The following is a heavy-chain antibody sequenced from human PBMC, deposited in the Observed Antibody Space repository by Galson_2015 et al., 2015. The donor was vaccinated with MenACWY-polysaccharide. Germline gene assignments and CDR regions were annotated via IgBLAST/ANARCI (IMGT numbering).Heavy chain of an antibody. Sequence: SLRLSCAGSGFTFSMYGMSWVRQAPGKGLEWVSSISGSGSTKCYAESVKGRFTISRDNSENTIYLQMNSLSAEDTAVYYCATDVKTTVLRGVEFWGQGSLVTVSS. V-gene: IGHV3-23*01. CDR2: ISGSGSTK. CDR3: ATDVKTTVLRGVEF. J-gene: IGHJ4*02. CDR1: GFTFSMYG. D-gene: IGHD4-23*01.